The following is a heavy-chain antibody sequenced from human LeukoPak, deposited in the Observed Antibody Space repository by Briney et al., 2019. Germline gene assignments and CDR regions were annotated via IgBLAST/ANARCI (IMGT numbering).Heavy chain of an antibody. Sequence: GGSLKLSCAASGFTFSSYDMPWVRQATGKSLEWVSAIGTAGNTNYAGSVKGRFTISRENAKNSLYLQMNSLRAGDTAVYYCARVRSDSSGWYHVLDWGQGTLVTVSS. J-gene: IGHJ4*02. CDR1: GFTFSSYD. D-gene: IGHD6-19*01. CDR3: ARVRSDSSGWYHVLD. CDR2: IGTAGNT. V-gene: IGHV3-13*01.